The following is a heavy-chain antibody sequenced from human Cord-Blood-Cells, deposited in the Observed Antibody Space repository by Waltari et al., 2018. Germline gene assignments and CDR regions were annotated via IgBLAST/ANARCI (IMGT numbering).Heavy chain of an antibody. CDR1: GGSFSGYY. J-gene: IGHJ4*02. Sequence: QVQLQQWGAGLLKPSETLSLTCAVSGGSFSGYYWSWIRQHPGKGHQWIGEINQSGSTNSNPDLKGRVTISVDTSKNQFSLKLSSVTAADTAEYYCAPYCTNGVCSHIDYWGQGTLVTVSS. CDR3: APYCTNGVCSHIDY. D-gene: IGHD2-8*01. CDR2: INQSGST. V-gene: IGHV4-34*01.